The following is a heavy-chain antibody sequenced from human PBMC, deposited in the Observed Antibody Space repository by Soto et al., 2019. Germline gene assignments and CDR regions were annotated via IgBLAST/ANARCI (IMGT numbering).Heavy chain of an antibody. CDR1: GFTFSNAW. Sequence: EVQLVESGGGLVKPGGSLRLSCAASGFTFSNAWMSWVRQAPGKGLEWVGRIKRKTDGGTTDYAAPVKGRFTISRDDAKTTLYLQMNSLKTEDTAVYYCTTGIVVVIRSGMDVWGQGTTVTVSS. CDR2: IKRKTDGGTT. CDR3: TTGIVVVIRSGMDV. V-gene: IGHV3-15*01. D-gene: IGHD3-22*01. J-gene: IGHJ6*02.